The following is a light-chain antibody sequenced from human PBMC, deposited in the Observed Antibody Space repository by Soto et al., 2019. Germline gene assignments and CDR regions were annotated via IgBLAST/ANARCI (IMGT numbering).Light chain of an antibody. J-gene: IGKJ1*01. Sequence: EIVLTQSPGTLSLSPGERATLSCRASQTVSTNYLAWYRQKPGQAPSLLIYGASSRATGIPDRFSGSGSGTDFTLTISRLGPEDFAVYYCQQYGSSPVTFGQGTKVEIK. CDR1: QTVSTNY. V-gene: IGKV3-20*01. CDR2: GAS. CDR3: QQYGSSPVT.